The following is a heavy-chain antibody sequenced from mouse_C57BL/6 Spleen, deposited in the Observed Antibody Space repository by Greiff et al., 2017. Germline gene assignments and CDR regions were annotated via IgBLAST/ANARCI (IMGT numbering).Heavy chain of an antibody. CDR2: ISSGSSTI. D-gene: IGHD1-1*01. Sequence: EVKLMESGGGLVKPGGSLKLSCAASGFTFSDYGMHWVRQAPEKGLEWVAYISSGSSTIYYADTVKGRFTISRDNAKNTLFLQMTSLRSEDTAMYYCARLEYYGSSDYWGQGTTLTVSS. CDR3: ARLEYYGSSDY. J-gene: IGHJ2*01. CDR1: GFTFSDYG. V-gene: IGHV5-17*01.